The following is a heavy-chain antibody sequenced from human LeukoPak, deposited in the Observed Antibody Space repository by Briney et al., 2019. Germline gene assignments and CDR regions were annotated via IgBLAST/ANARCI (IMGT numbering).Heavy chain of an antibody. CDR1: GFTFSSYA. V-gene: IGHV3-23*01. Sequence: GGSLRLSCAASGFTFSSYAMSWVRQAPGKGLEWVSSISDGGGRTYYADSVKGRFTISRDNSKNSLYLQMNSLRAEDTAVYYCARRYYDILTGYYKTYYYYYMDVWGKGTTVTVSS. CDR2: ISDGGGRT. J-gene: IGHJ6*03. D-gene: IGHD3-9*01. CDR3: ARRYYDILTGYYKTYYYYYMDV.